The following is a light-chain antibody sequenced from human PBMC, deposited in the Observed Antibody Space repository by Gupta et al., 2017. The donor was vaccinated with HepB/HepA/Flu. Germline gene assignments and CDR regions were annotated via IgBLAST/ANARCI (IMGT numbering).Light chain of an antibody. CDR1: QSLVYSDGNTY. J-gene: IGKJ4*01. Sequence: DVGMPRSRASLPVILGRPASISCRSSQSLVYSDGNTYLSWFHQRPGQSPRRLIFRVSYRDSGVPDRFSGSGSGTHFTLRISRVEAEDVGVYYCMQGTHWPPVTFGGGTKLEIK. CDR3: MQGTHWPPVT. V-gene: IGKV2-30*01. CDR2: RVS.